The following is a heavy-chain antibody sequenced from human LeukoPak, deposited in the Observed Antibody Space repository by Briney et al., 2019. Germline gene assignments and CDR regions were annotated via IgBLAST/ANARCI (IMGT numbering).Heavy chain of an antibody. D-gene: IGHD5-18*01. CDR1: GGSISSYY. CDR3: ARRGYSYGLPLDY. Sequence: PSETLSLTCTASGGSISSYYWSWIRQPPGKGLEWIGYIYYSGSTNYNPSLKSRVTISVDTSKNQFSLKLSSVTAADTAAYYCARRGYSYGLPLDYWGQGTLATVSS. CDR2: IYYSGST. J-gene: IGHJ4*02. V-gene: IGHV4-59*08.